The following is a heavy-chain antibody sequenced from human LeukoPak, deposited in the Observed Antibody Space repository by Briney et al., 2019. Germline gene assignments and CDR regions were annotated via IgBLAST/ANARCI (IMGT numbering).Heavy chain of an antibody. CDR3: ARRAGDYSHPYDY. CDR2: INRDGSST. Sequence: QAGGSLRLSCAASGIIFSNYWMHWVRQAPGKGLVWVSRINRDGSSTSYADSVKGRFTISRDNAKNTLYLQMNSLRAEDTAVYYCARRAGDYSHPYDYWGQGTLVTVSS. CDR1: GIIFSNYW. V-gene: IGHV3-74*01. D-gene: IGHD3-22*01. J-gene: IGHJ4*02.